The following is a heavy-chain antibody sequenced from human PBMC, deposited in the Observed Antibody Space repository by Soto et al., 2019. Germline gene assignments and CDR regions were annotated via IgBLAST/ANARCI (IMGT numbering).Heavy chain of an antibody. V-gene: IGHV1-3*01. J-gene: IGHJ3*02. D-gene: IGHD3-22*01. Sequence: ASVKVSCKASGYTFTSYAMHWVRQAPGQRLEWMGWINAGNGNTKYSQKFQGRVTITGDTSASTAYMELSSLRSEDTAVYYCARVNRYYDSSGYHDAFDIWGQGTMVTVSS. CDR2: INAGNGNT. CDR1: GYTFTSYA. CDR3: ARVNRYYDSSGYHDAFDI.